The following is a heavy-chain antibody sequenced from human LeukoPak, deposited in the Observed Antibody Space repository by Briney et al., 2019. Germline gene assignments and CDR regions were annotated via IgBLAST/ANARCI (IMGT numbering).Heavy chain of an antibody. V-gene: IGHV4-34*01. CDR3: ARGGWELPEGYFDS. J-gene: IGHJ4*02. CDR1: GGSFSNYY. D-gene: IGHD1-26*01. Sequence: PSETLSLTCAVYGGSFSNYYWSWIRQPPGKRLEWIGEINHSGSTNYNPSLKRRVSVSLDTSKNQFSLELTSVTAADTAVYYCARGGWELPEGYFDSWGQGTLVSVSS. CDR2: INHSGST.